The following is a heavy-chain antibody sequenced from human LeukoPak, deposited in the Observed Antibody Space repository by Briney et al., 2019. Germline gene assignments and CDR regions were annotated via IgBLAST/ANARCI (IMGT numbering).Heavy chain of an antibody. J-gene: IGHJ6*02. D-gene: IGHD4-17*01. CDR3: AQALYGDYASYYYGMDV. CDR2: ISYDGSNK. V-gene: IGHV3-30*18. CDR1: GFTFSSYG. Sequence: GRSLRLPCAASGFTFSSYGTHWVRQAPGKGLEWVAVISYDGSNKYYADSVKGRFTISRDNSKNTLYLQMSSLRAEDTAVYYCAQALYGDYASYYYGMDVWGQGTTVTVSS.